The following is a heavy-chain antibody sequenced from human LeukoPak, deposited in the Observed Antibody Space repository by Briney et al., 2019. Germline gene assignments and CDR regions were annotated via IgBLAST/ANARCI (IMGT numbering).Heavy chain of an antibody. D-gene: IGHD3-22*01. CDR1: GYTFTSYY. CDR3: ARVKGDYYDRGHAFDI. V-gene: IGHV1-46*01. J-gene: IGHJ3*02. Sequence: GASVKVSCKASGYTFTSYYMHWVRQAPGQGLEWMGIINPSGGSTSYAQKFQGRVTMTRDMSTSTVYMELSSLRSEDTAVYYCARVKGDYYDRGHAFDIWGQGTMVTVSS. CDR2: INPSGGST.